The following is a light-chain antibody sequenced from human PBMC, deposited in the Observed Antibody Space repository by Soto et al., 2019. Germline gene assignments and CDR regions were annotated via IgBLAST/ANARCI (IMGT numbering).Light chain of an antibody. J-gene: IGLJ2*01. CDR1: SSDIGGYNY. CDR3: SSYAGSNNVV. Sequence: QSALTQPPSASGSPGQSVTISSTGTSSDIGGYNYVSWYQQHPGKAPKLMISEVSKRPSGVPDRFSGSKSGNTASLTVSGLQAEDEADYYCSSYAGSNNVVFGGGTKVTVL. CDR2: EVS. V-gene: IGLV2-8*01.